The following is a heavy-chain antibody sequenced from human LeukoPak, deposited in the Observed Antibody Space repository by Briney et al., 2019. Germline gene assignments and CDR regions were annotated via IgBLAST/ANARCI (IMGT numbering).Heavy chain of an antibody. CDR2: IIVILGLA. CDR1: GDTFSISS. V-gene: IGHV1-69*04. D-gene: IGHD4-17*01. J-gene: IGHJ5*02. Sequence: SVKVSCKASGDTFSISSIIWVRQAPGQGLEWMGRIIVILGLASYAQKFQDRVTISADRSTRTAYMELSSLRSDDTAVYYCVRVELTTVTTGVWLDPWGQGTLVTVSS. CDR3: VRVELTTVTTGVWLDP.